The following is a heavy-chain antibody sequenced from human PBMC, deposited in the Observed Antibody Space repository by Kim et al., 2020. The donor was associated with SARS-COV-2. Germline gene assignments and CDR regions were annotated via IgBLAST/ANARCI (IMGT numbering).Heavy chain of an antibody. Sequence: GGSLRLSCAASGFTFSDYAMTWVRQAPGKGLEWVSTINDNGAKIYYADSVKGRFTISRDNSKNTVYLQMNSLRDVDTALYYCAKRVGGAWAVDYWGQGIAVTVSS. CDR2: INDNGAKI. CDR3: AKRVGGAWAVDY. D-gene: IGHD1-26*01. CDR1: GFTFSDYA. V-gene: IGHV3-23*01. J-gene: IGHJ4*02.